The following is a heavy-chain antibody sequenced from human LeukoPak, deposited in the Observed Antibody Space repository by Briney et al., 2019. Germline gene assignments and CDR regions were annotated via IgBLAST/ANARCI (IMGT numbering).Heavy chain of an antibody. V-gene: IGHV3-23*01. J-gene: IGHJ4*02. D-gene: IGHD3-9*01. CDR3: AKDPILTGYYSTFDY. CDR2: ISGSGGNT. Sequence: GGSLRLSCAASGFTFSSYAMSWVRQAPGKGLEGVSAISGSGGNTYYADSVKGRFTISRDNSENTLYLQMNSLRAEDTAVYYCAKDPILTGYYSTFDYWGQGTLVTVSS. CDR1: GFTFSSYA.